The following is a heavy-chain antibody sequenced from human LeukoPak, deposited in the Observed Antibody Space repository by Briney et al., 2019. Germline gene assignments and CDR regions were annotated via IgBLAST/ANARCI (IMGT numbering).Heavy chain of an antibody. CDR2: IKPDGSEK. J-gene: IGHJ4*02. CDR3: VSYSYWWSDLGY. CDR1: GFTFSDYW. Sequence: HGESLKISCAASGFTFSDYWMTWVRQAPGKGLEWVANIKPDGSEKYYVDSVRGRFTISRDNAKNSLYLQVNSLRVEDTAVYYCVSYSYWWSDLGYWGQGTLVTVSS. V-gene: IGHV3-7*01. D-gene: IGHD2-8*02.